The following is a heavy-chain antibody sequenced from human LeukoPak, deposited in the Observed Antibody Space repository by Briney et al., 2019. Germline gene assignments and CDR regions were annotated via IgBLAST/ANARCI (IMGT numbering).Heavy chain of an antibody. CDR2: IYYSGST. D-gene: IGHD1-14*01. V-gene: IGHV4-59*08. CDR1: GGSISSYY. CDR3: ARTTERDDAFDI. J-gene: IGHJ3*02. Sequence: KPSETLSLTCTVSGGSISSYYWSWIRQPPGKGLEWIGYIYYSGSTNYIPSLKSRVTISVDTSKNQFSLKLSSVTAADTAVYYCARTTERDDAFDIWGQGTMVTVSS.